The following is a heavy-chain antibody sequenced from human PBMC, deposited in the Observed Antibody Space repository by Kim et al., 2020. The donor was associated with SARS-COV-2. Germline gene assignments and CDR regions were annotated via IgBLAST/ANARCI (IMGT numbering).Heavy chain of an antibody. Sequence: GRFTISRDNSKNALYLQMNSLGAEDTAVYYCARDRIVVVVAALSGYGMDVWGQGTTVTVSS. J-gene: IGHJ6*02. D-gene: IGHD2-15*01. V-gene: IGHV3-30*07. CDR3: ARDRIVVVVAALSGYGMDV.